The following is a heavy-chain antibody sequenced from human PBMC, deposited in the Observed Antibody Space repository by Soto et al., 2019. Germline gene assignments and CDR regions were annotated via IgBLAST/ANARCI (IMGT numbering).Heavy chain of an antibody. CDR2: ISSSSSYI. D-gene: IGHD2-15*01. J-gene: IGHJ6*03. Sequence: GGSLRLSCAASGFTFSSYSMNWVRQAPGKGLEWVSSISSSSSYIYYADSVKGRFTISRDNAKNSLYLQMNSLRAEDTAVYYCASAPCSGGSCYSDYYYMDVWGKGTTVTVSS. V-gene: IGHV3-21*01. CDR3: ASAPCSGGSCYSDYYYMDV. CDR1: GFTFSSYS.